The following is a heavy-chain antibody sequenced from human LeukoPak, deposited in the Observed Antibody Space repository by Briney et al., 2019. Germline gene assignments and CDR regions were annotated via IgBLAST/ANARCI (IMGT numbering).Heavy chain of an antibody. J-gene: IGHJ5*02. CDR3: AKGGYCSSTSCYGRENWFDP. Sequence: GGSLRLSCAASGFTFSSYAMSWVRQAPGKGLEWVSAISGSGGSTYYADSVKGRFTISRDKSKNTLYLQMNSLRAEDTAVYYCAKGGYCSSTSCYGRENWFDPWGQGTLVTVSS. D-gene: IGHD2-2*01. V-gene: IGHV3-23*01. CDR2: ISGSGGST. CDR1: GFTFSSYA.